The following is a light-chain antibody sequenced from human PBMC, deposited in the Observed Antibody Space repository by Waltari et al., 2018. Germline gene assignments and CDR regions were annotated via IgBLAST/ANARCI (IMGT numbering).Light chain of an antibody. J-gene: IGLJ1*01. CDR1: SSHFAPFD. CDR3: QSYDNRLSYV. Sequence: QSLLTQPPSVSGAPGQRVTISCTGSSSHFAPFDVHWYHQLPGQAPKLLIFASNNRPSGVPDRFSGSKSGTSASLAITGLQPEDEGDYYCQSYDNRLSYVFGSGTKVTVL. V-gene: IGLV1-40*01. CDR2: ASN.